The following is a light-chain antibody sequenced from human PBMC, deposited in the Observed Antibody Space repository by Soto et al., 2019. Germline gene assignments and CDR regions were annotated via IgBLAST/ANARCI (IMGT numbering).Light chain of an antibody. CDR1: QSISSY. CDR2: AAS. Sequence: DIHITHSPSSLSSSLVDRVTITCRASQSISSYLNWYQQKPGKAPKLLIYAASSLQSGVPSRFSGSGSGTDFTLTISSLQPEDFATYYCQQSYSTFRTFGQGTKVDIK. J-gene: IGKJ1*01. V-gene: IGKV1-39*01. CDR3: QQSYSTFRT.